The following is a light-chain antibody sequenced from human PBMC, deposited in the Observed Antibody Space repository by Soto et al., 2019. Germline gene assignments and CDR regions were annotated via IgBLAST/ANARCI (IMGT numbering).Light chain of an antibody. J-gene: IGKJ1*01. CDR2: YAS. Sequence: EIVMTQSPATLSVSPGERATLSCXASQSVGSNLAWYQQKPGQAPRLLIYYASTRDTGVPARFSGSGSGTDFTLTISSLQSEDFAVYYCQQHNNWPPSWTFGQGTKVDIK. CDR1: QSVGSN. CDR3: QQHNNWPPSWT. V-gene: IGKV3-15*01.